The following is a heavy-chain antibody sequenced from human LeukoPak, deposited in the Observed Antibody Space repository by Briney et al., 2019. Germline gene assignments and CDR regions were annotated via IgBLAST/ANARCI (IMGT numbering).Heavy chain of an antibody. V-gene: IGHV1-2*06. CDR2: INPNSGGT. J-gene: IGHJ4*02. D-gene: IGHD2-2*01. Sequence: ASVKVSCKASGYTFTGYYMHWVRQAPGQGLEWMGRINPNSGGTNYAQKFQGRVTMTRDTSISTAYMELSRLRSDDTAVYYCAREVVVVPAAMNDFDYWGQGTLVTVSS. CDR1: GYTFTGYY. CDR3: AREVVVVPAAMNDFDY.